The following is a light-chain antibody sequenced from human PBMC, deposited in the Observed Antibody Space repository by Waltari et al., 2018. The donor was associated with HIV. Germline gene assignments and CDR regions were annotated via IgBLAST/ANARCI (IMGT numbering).Light chain of an antibody. CDR3: CSYAGSGDV. CDR2: EVS. CDR1: SSDVGSYNL. J-gene: IGLJ1*01. V-gene: IGLV2-23*02. Sequence: QSALTQPASVSGSPGQSITISCTGTSSDVGSYNLVSWYQPHPGKAPNLMIYEVSKRPAVFYNRFSGSNSGNTASRTISRLQADDEADYYCCSYAGSGDVFGTGTKVSVL.